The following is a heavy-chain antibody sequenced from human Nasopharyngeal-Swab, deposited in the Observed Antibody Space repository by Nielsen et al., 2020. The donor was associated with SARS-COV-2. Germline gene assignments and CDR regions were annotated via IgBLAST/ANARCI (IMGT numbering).Heavy chain of an antibody. Sequence: ESLKISCTVSGDSIAYSTFYWGWIRQPPGKGLEWIGNIYYNGNTYQNPSLKSRLTISVDKSNNQFSLQLSSVTAADTAVYYCVRSSSWYYFDYWAQGTQVTVSS. V-gene: IGHV4-39*01. CDR1: GDSIAYSTFY. J-gene: IGHJ4*02. CDR3: VRSSSWYYFDY. D-gene: IGHD6-13*01. CDR2: IYYNGNT.